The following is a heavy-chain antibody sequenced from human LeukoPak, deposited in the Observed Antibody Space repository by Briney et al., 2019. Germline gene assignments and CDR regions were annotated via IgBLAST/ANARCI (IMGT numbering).Heavy chain of an antibody. CDR3: SMALDY. CDR2: ISHSGSSI. Sequence: GGSLRLSCVASGFTFSNYLMNWVRQAPGKGLEWVSGISHSGSSIYYADSVKGRFTISRDNSKNTLYLQMDRLRVEDSAVYYCSMALDYWGQGTLVTVSS. CDR1: GFTFSNYL. J-gene: IGHJ4*02. V-gene: IGHV3-23*01.